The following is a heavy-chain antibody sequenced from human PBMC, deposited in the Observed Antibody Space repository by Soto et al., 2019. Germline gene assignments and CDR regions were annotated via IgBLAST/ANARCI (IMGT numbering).Heavy chain of an antibody. CDR2: IYPGDSDT. CDR3: ASRTYGDPRSIGDYYGMDV. CDR1: GYSFTSFW. V-gene: IGHV5-51*01. D-gene: IGHD4-17*01. Sequence: GESQKISRNGSGYSFTSFWIGWVRQMPGKGLEWMGIIYPGDSDTRYSPSFQGQVTISADKSISTAYLQWSSLKASDTAMYYCASRTYGDPRSIGDYYGMDVRGQGTTVTVSS. J-gene: IGHJ6*02.